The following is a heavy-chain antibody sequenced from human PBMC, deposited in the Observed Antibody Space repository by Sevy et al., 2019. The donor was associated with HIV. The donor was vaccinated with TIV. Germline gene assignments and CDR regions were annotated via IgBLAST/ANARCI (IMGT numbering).Heavy chain of an antibody. V-gene: IGHV3-64D*06. Sequence: GGSLRLSCSGSGFSFSNSAMNWVRRTPGKGLKYVSDISSDGVSTYYTDSVRGRFTISRDNSKNTLYLQMSSLRVEDTAVYYCVKDPDYNFWRGDYGMDVWGQGTTVTVSS. D-gene: IGHD3-3*01. CDR3: VKDPDYNFWRGDYGMDV. CDR2: ISSDGVST. CDR1: GFSFSNSA. J-gene: IGHJ6*02.